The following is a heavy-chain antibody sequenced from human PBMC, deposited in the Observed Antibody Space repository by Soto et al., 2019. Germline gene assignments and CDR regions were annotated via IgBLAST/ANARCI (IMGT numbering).Heavy chain of an antibody. J-gene: IGHJ5*02. CDR2: IKQDGSEK. CDR1: GFTFSSYW. CDR3: AREIRLRFLEWLLTDGERSSWFDP. D-gene: IGHD3-3*01. Sequence: PGGSLRLSCAASGFTFSSYWMSWVRQAPGKGLEWVANIKQDGSEKYYVDSVKGRFTISRDNAKNSLYLQMNSLRAEDTAVYYCAREIRLRFLEWLLTDGERSSWFDPWGQGTLVTVSS. V-gene: IGHV3-7*01.